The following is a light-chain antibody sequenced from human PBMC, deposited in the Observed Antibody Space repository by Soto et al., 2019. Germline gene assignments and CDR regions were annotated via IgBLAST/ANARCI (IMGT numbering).Light chain of an antibody. Sequence: AIQMTQSPSSLSASVGDRVTITCRASQGIRNDLHWFQQKPGKAPRLLIYAASHLQNGAPSRFSGGGSGTDFSLTISSLQPEDFATYYRLQDYNFRTFGQGTKVDI. CDR2: AAS. CDR3: LQDYNFRT. V-gene: IGKV1-6*01. J-gene: IGKJ1*01. CDR1: QGIRND.